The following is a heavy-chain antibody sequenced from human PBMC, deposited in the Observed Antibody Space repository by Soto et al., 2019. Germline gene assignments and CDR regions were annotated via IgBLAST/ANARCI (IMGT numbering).Heavy chain of an antibody. CDR1: GYISTRLC. D-gene: IGHD7-27*01. V-gene: IGHV3-23*01. CDR3: VRRALPATANWGASDV. CDR2: VGAGGDVS. J-gene: IGHJ3*01. Sequence: GGSLTLSRPPAGYISTRLCRKWVRQEPGRGRAWDATVGAGGDVSQYTECVKGRLTIARDNSRRTPYLQTDSLRGTGAAVYFCVRRALPATANWGASDVWGQGTVVTVSS.